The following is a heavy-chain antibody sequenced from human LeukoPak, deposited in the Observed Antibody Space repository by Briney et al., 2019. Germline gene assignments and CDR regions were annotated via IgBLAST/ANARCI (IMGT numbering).Heavy chain of an antibody. CDR3: TRVGYIDEGIDY. CDR2: ISGSSCII. V-gene: IGHV3-48*01. CDR1: GFTFNTYT. J-gene: IGHJ4*02. Sequence: GGSLRLSCAASGFTFNTYTMNWVRQAPGKGLEWVSYISGSSCIIDYADSVRGRLTISRDNAKNSLYLQMNSLRAEDTAIYYCTRVGYIDEGIDYWGQGTLVTVSS. D-gene: IGHD5-24*01.